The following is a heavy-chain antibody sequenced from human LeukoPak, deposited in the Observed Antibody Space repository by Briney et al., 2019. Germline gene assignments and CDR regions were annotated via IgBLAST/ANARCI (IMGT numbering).Heavy chain of an antibody. CDR2: TSAYNGNT. J-gene: IGHJ5*02. CDR3: ARDGSAIVVVPAGRFDP. Sequence: ASVKVSCKASGYTFTSYGISWVRQAPGQGLEWMGWTSAYNGNTNYAQKLQGRVTMTRDTSISTAYMELSRLRSDDTAVYYCARDGSAIVVVPAGRFDPWGQGTLVTVSS. CDR1: GYTFTSYG. D-gene: IGHD2-2*01. V-gene: IGHV1-18*01.